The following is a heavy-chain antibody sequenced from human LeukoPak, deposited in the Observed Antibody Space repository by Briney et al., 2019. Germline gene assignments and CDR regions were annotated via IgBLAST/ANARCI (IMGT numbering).Heavy chain of an antibody. D-gene: IGHD3-16*01. CDR1: GFTFSSYI. Sequence: GGSPRLSCAASGFTFSSYIMNWVRQAPGKGLEWVSSISTSSSYIYSADSVKGRFTISGDNAKNSLYLQMNSLRAEDTAVYYCVRDTFSPDAFDIWGQGTMVTVSS. V-gene: IGHV3-21*01. CDR2: ISTSSSYI. J-gene: IGHJ3*02. CDR3: VRDTFSPDAFDI.